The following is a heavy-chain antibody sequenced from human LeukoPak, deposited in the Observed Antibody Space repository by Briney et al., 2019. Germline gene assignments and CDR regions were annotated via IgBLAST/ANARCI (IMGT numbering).Heavy chain of an antibody. CDR1: GFTFSSYS. CDR2: ISSSSSHI. V-gene: IGHV3-21*01. J-gene: IGHJ6*03. D-gene: IGHD3-10*01. Sequence: GGSLRLSCAASGFTFSSYSMNWVRQAPGKGLEWFSSISSSSSHIYYADSVRGRFTISRDNAKNSLSLQLNSLRAEDTAVYYCARSPYYYGSGPPLHPYYMDVWGKGTTVTVSS. CDR3: ARSPYYYGSGPPLHPYYMDV.